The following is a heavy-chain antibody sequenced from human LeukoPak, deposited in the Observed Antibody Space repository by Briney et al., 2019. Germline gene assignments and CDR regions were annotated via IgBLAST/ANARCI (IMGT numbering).Heavy chain of an antibody. CDR2: ISAYNGNT. V-gene: IGHV1-18*01. Sequence: ASVKVSCKASGYTFTSYGISWVRQAPGQGLEWMGWISAYNGNTNYAQKFQGRVTMTRDTSISTAYMELSRLRSDDTAVYYCARERNYDILTGYTLGYYGMDVWGQGTTVTVSS. CDR1: GYTFTSYG. CDR3: ARERNYDILTGYTLGYYGMDV. D-gene: IGHD3-9*01. J-gene: IGHJ6*02.